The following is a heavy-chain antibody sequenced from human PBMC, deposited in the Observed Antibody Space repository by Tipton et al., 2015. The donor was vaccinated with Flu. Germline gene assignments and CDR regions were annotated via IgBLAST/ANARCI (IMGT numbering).Heavy chain of an antibody. CDR2: INHSGST. CDR1: GGSFSGYY. J-gene: IGHJ4*02. D-gene: IGHD3-10*01. V-gene: IGHV4-34*01. CDR3: ARGGPITMVRGVMRGDY. Sequence: LVQSSETLSLTCAVYGGSFSGYYWSWIRQPPGKGLEWIGEINHSGSTNYNPSLKSRVTISVDTSKNQFSLRLSSVTAADTAVYYCARGGPITMVRGVMRGDYWGQGTLVTVSS.